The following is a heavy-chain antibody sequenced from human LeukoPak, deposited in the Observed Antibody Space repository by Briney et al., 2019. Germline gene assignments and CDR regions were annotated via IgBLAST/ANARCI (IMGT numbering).Heavy chain of an antibody. D-gene: IGHD2-21*02. CDR2: IYYSGST. Sequence: SETLSLTCTVAGGSISSYYWSWIRQLAGKGLEWIGYIYYSGSTNYNPSLKSRVTISVDTSKNQFSLKLSSVTAADTAVYYCARHWRIVVVTASHADAFDIWGQGTMVSVSS. J-gene: IGHJ3*02. CDR3: ARHWRIVVVTASHADAFDI. CDR1: GGSISSYY. V-gene: IGHV4-59*08.